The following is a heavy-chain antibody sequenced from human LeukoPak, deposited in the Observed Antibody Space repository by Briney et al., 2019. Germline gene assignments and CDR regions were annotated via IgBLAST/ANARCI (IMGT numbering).Heavy chain of an antibody. CDR3: ARSRWELPYFDY. J-gene: IGHJ4*02. V-gene: IGHV3-48*04. CDR1: GLTISIDS. D-gene: IGHD1-26*01. CDR2: ISSSSSTI. Sequence: GGSLRLSCAASGLTISIDSVNWVRKATGKGLEGVSYISSSSSTIYYADSVKGRFTISRDNAKNSLYLQMNSLRAEDTAVYYCARSRWELPYFDYWGQGTLVTVSS.